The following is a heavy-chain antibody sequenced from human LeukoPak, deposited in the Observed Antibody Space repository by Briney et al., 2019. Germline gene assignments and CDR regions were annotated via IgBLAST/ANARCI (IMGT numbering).Heavy chain of an antibody. V-gene: IGHV1-46*01. J-gene: IGHJ6*02. Sequence: ASVKVSCKASGYTFTSYYMHWVRQAPGQGLEWMGIINPSGGSTSYAQKFQGRVTMTRDTSTSTVYMELSSLRSEDTAVYYCARGGVGATNVGYYGMDVWGQGTTVTVSS. CDR3: ARGGVGATNVGYYGMDV. CDR1: GYTFTSYY. CDR2: INPSGGST. D-gene: IGHD1-26*01.